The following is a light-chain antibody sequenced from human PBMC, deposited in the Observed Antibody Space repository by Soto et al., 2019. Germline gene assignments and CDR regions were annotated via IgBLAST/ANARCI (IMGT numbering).Light chain of an antibody. CDR3: QQTYRSPYI. CDR1: QNIVKY. CDR2: GTS. Sequence: DIQLTQFPSSLSASVGDRVTITCRASQNIVKYVNWYQQQPGKAPTLIVYGTSNLQGGVPSRFAGGGSGTNFTLAISGLQPGDFATYYCQQTYRSPYIFGQGTNVEMK. J-gene: IGKJ2*01. V-gene: IGKV1-39*01.